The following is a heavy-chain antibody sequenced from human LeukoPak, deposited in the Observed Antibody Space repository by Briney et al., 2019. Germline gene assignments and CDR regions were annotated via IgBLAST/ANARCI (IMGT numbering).Heavy chain of an antibody. V-gene: IGHV4-61*01. J-gene: IGHJ4*02. CDR3: ARVPNQSKYSVGNY. CDR1: GGSVSSGSYY. CDR2: IYYSGST. D-gene: IGHD1-14*01. Sequence: SETLSLTCTVSGGSVSSGSYYWSWIRQPPGQGLEWIGYIYYSGSTNYNPSLKSRVTISVDTSKNQFSLKLNSVTAADTAVYYCARVPNQSKYSVGNYWGQGTLVTVSS.